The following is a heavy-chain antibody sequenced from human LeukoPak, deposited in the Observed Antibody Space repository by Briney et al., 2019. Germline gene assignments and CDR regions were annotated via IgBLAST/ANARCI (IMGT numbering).Heavy chain of an antibody. CDR2: MNPNSGNT. Sequence: ASVKVSCKASGYTFTSYDINWVRQATGQGLEWMGWMNPNSGNTGYAQKFQGSVTMTRNTSISTAYMELSSLRSEDTAVYYCARGGAGFRITMIVVGRPPIAFDIWGQGTMVTVSS. CDR3: ARGGAGFRITMIVVGRPPIAFDI. J-gene: IGHJ3*02. D-gene: IGHD3-22*01. V-gene: IGHV1-8*01. CDR1: GYTFTSYD.